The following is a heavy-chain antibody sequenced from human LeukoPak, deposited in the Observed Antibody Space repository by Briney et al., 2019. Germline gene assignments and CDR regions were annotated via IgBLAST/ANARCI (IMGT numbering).Heavy chain of an antibody. CDR3: ARGGAYYYDPDAFDI. Sequence: PGGSLRLSCAASGFTFSSYWMSWVRQAPGKGLEWVANIKQDGSEKYYVDSVKGRFTISRDNAKNSLYLQMNSLRAEDTAVYYCARGGAYYYDPDAFDIWGQGTMVTVSS. CDR1: GFTFSSYW. V-gene: IGHV3-7*01. D-gene: IGHD3-22*01. CDR2: IKQDGSEK. J-gene: IGHJ3*02.